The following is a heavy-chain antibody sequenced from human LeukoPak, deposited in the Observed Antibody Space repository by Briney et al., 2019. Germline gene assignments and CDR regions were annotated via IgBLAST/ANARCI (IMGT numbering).Heavy chain of an antibody. CDR2: IKQDGSEK. V-gene: IGHV3-7*03. J-gene: IGHJ3*02. CDR1: GFTFSSYW. D-gene: IGHD3-22*01. CDR3: ARDLGGYFDSSRNDAFDI. Sequence: PGGSLRLSCAASGFTFSSYWMSWVRQAPGKGLEWVANIKQDGSEKYYVDSVKGRFTISRDNSRNTLYLQMNSLRPEDTAVYYCARDLGGYFDSSRNDAFDIWGQGTMVTVSS.